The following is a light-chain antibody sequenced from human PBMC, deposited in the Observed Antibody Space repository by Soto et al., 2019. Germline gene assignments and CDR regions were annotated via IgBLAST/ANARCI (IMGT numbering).Light chain of an antibody. CDR1: SSDVGSYNL. J-gene: IGLJ2*01. CDR3: CSSAGSSTLEV. CDR2: EVS. V-gene: IGLV2-23*02. Sequence: QSALTQPASVSGSPGQSITISCTGTSSDVGSYNLVSWYQQHPGKAPKLMIYEVSKRPSGVSNRFSGSKSGNTASLTISGLQAEDEADYYCCSSAGSSTLEVFGGGTQLTVL.